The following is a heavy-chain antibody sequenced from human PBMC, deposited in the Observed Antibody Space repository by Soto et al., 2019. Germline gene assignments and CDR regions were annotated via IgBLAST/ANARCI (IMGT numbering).Heavy chain of an antibody. D-gene: IGHD3-10*01. J-gene: IGHJ4*02. CDR1: GYTFTSYG. Sequence: QVQLVQSGGEVKKPGASVTVSCKASGYTFTSYGISWVRQAPGQGPEWMGWISTYKGNTYYAQKFQDRVTMTTDTSTSTAYMELRGLRSDDTAVYYCARDLIIMVRALLKDYWGQGTLVTVSS. V-gene: IGHV1-18*01. CDR3: ARDLIIMVRALLKDY. CDR2: ISTYKGNT.